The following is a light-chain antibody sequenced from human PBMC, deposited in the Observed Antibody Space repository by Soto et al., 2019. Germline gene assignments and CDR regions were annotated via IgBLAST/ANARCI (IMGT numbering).Light chain of an antibody. J-gene: IGKJ1*01. Sequence: DIQMTQSPSTLSGSVGDRVTLTCRASQGVNRWLAWYQQKPGKAPKVLIYAASSLQSGVPSRFSGSGSGTDFTLTISSLQPEDFATYYCQQTNSFPRTFGQGTKVDIK. CDR1: QGVNRW. CDR2: AAS. V-gene: IGKV1-12*01. CDR3: QQTNSFPRT.